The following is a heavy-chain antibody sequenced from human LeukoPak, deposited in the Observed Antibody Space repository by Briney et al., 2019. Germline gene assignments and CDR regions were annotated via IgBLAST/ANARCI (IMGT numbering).Heavy chain of an antibody. V-gene: IGHV3-30*18. CDR1: GFTFSSYG. CDR2: ISYDGSNK. D-gene: IGHD6-13*01. Sequence: PGGSLRLSCAASGFTFSSYGMHWVRQAPGKGLEWVAVISYDGSNKYYADSVKGRFTISRDNSKNTLYLQMNSLRAEDTAVYYCAKDFYSSSWYLAPVGDYWGQGTLVTVSS. CDR3: AKDFYSSSWYLAPVGDY. J-gene: IGHJ4*02.